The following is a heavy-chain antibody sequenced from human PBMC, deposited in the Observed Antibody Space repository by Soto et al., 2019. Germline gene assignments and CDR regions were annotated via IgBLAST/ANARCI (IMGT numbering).Heavy chain of an antibody. D-gene: IGHD1-26*01. J-gene: IGHJ4*02. CDR2: INEDGSTT. CDR3: TRGPGPSSSGTGAY. CDR1: GFIFSMYW. V-gene: IGHV3-74*03. Sequence: GGSLRLSCEASGFIFSMYWMHWVRQVPGKGPVWLARINEDGSTTTSADYVTGRFTISRDNEKNTLYLQLDSLRVEDSALYYCTRGPGPSSSGTGAYWGQGSLVTVSS.